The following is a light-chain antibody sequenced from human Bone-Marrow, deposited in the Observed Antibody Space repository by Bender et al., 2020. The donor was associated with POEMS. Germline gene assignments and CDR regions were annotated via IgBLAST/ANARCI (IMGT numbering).Light chain of an antibody. V-gene: IGLV1-44*01. Sequence: QSVLTQPPSASGTPGQRVTISCSGGSSNIGAHAVNWYQHLPGTAPKLLIYSSHRRPSGVPDRFSGSRSGTSASLDISGLQSEDEADYYCAVWDDSLNGWVFGGVTKLTVL. CDR2: SSH. CDR1: SSNIGAHA. J-gene: IGLJ3*02. CDR3: AVWDDSLNGWV.